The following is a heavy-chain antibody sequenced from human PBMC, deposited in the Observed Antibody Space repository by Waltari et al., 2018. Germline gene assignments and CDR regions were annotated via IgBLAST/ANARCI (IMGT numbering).Heavy chain of an antibody. CDR2: ISSSGAT. J-gene: IGHJ3*01. V-gene: IGHV4-39*01. CDR1: GGSITTNRHY. D-gene: IGHD3-16*01. CDR3: ATYVGASIGTAAFDV. Sequence: QLHLQESGPGLVQPSETLSLTCSVYGGSITTNRHYWGWLRQPPGKGLEWTATISSSGATYTSPSLKSRLTISVDTFNNQFSLKLSSVTAADTAVYYCATYVGASIGTAAFDVWGQGTMVTVSS.